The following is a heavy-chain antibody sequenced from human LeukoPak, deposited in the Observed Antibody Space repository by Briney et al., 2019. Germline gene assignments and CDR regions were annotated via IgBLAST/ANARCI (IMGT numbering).Heavy chain of an antibody. J-gene: IGHJ4*02. CDR2: ISYDGSNK. D-gene: IGHD5-24*01. CDR1: GFTFGSYA. V-gene: IGHV3-30-3*01. CDR3: ARDLGGDGYNFGY. Sequence: PGGSLRLSCAASGFTFGSYAMHWVRQAPGKGLEWVAVISYDGSNKYYADSVKGRFTISRDNSKNTLYLQMNSLRAEDTAVHYCARDLGGDGYNFGYWGQGTLVTVSS.